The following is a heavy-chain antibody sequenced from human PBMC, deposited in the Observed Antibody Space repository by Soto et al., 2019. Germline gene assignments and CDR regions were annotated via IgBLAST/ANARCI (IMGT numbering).Heavy chain of an antibody. CDR1: GGSISSGDYY. V-gene: IGHV4-30-4*01. J-gene: IGHJ6*02. D-gene: IGHD4-4*01. CDR3: ARDGITTVTTEDYYYGMDV. CDR2: IYYSGST. Sequence: LSLTCTVSGGSISSGDYYWSWIRQPPGKGLEWIGYIYYSGSTYYNPSLKSRVTISVDTSKNQFSLKLSSVTAADTAVYYCARDGITTVTTEDYYYGMDVWGQGTTVTVSS.